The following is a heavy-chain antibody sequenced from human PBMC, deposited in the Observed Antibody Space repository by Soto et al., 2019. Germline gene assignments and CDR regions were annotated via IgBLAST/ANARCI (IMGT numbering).Heavy chain of an antibody. CDR1: GFTFSSYA. Sequence: PGGSLRLSCAASGFTFSSYAMHWVRQAPGKGLEWVAVISYDGSNKYYADSVKGRFTISRDNSKNTLYLQMNSLRAEDTAVYYCARVFLGELSYYFAYWGQGTLVT. J-gene: IGHJ4*02. CDR3: ARVFLGELSYYFAY. CDR2: ISYDGSNK. D-gene: IGHD3-16*02. V-gene: IGHV3-30-3*01.